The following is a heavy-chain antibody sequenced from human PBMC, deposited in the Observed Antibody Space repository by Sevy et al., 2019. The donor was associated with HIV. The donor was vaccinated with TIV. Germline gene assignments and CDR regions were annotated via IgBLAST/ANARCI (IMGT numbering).Heavy chain of an antibody. CDR2: ISSASSYI. J-gene: IGHJ6*02. CDR3: AGDRGVGTSSYGLDV. D-gene: IGHD3-10*01. Sequence: GGSLRLSCAASAFTFSGYSMSWVRQAPGQGLEWVSSISSASSYIYYADSVKGRFAISRDNAKNSLYLQMNSLRAEDTAVYYCAGDRGVGTSSYGLDVWGQGTTVTVSS. V-gene: IGHV3-21*01. CDR1: AFTFSGYS.